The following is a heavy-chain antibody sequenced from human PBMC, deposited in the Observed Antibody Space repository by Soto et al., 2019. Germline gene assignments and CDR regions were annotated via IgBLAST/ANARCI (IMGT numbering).Heavy chain of an antibody. Sequence: XXSLKIACMGSGYSFTSYWIVWVRQMPGKGLEWMGIIYPGDSDTRYSPSFQGQVTISADKSISTAYLQWSSLKASDTAMYYCARAVDTAMVTSYYFDYWGQGTLVTVSS. CDR3: ARAVDTAMVTSYYFDY. V-gene: IGHV5-51*01. CDR2: IYPGDSDT. D-gene: IGHD5-18*01. J-gene: IGHJ4*02. CDR1: GYSFTSYW.